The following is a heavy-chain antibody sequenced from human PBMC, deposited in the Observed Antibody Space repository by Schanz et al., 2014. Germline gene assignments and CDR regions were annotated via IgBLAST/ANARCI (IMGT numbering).Heavy chain of an antibody. CDR1: GFTFNSYA. Sequence: DVQLLESGGGLVQPGGSLRLSCAASGFTFNSYAMTWVRQAPGKGLEWVSSISHSGGSKYYADSVKGRFTISRDNSENTLYLQMNSLRAEDTAVYYCASPSGYSDYGTYFDFWGQGTLXTVSS. D-gene: IGHD5-12*01. V-gene: IGHV3-23*01. J-gene: IGHJ4*02. CDR2: ISHSGGSK. CDR3: ASPSGYSDYGTYFDF.